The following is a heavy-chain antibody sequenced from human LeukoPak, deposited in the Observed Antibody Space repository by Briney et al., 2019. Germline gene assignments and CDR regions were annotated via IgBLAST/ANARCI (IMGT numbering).Heavy chain of an antibody. Sequence: ASVKVSCKASGYTFTSYYMHWVRQAPGQGLEWMGIINPSGGSTSYAQKFQGRVTMTRDTSTSTVHMELSSLRSEDTAVYYCARSQQWLYYFDYWGQGTLVTVSS. CDR3: ARSQQWLYYFDY. J-gene: IGHJ4*02. CDR2: INPSGGST. V-gene: IGHV1-46*01. D-gene: IGHD6-19*01. CDR1: GYTFTSYY.